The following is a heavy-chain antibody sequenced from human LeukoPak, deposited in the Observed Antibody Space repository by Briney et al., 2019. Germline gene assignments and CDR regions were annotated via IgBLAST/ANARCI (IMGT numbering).Heavy chain of an antibody. CDR1: GGSISSSNYY. J-gene: IGHJ4*02. V-gene: IGHV4-39*01. CDR3: AQCSGGSCYRVDY. D-gene: IGHD2-15*01. CDR2: MHYSENT. Sequence: SETLSLTCSVSGGSISSSNYYWGWIRQPPGKGLEWIGTMHYSENTSYSPSLKSRVTISGDTSKSQFSLRLSSVTAADTAVYYCAQCSGGSCYRVDYWGQGTLVTVSS.